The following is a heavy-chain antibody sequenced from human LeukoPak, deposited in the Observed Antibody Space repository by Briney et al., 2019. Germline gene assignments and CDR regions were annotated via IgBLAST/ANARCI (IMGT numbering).Heavy chain of an antibody. CDR2: ISGSGGST. Sequence: GGSLRLSCAASGFTFSSYAMSWVRKAPGKGLEWVSAISGSGGSTYYADSVKGRFTISRDNSKNTLYLQMNSLRAEDTAVYYCAKFGTNYDSSGYPGYYFDYWGQGTLVTVSS. J-gene: IGHJ4*02. V-gene: IGHV3-23*01. CDR3: AKFGTNYDSSGYPGYYFDY. CDR1: GFTFSSYA. D-gene: IGHD3-22*01.